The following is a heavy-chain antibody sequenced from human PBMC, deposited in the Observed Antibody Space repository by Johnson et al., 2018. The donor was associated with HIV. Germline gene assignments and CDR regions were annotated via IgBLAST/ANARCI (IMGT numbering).Heavy chain of an antibody. J-gene: IGHJ3*02. D-gene: IGHD6-6*01. Sequence: VQLVESGGGVVQPGRSLRLSCAASGFTFSSYAMHWVRQAPGKGLEWVAVISYHGSNKYYADSMRGRFPIPRDNTKKPLYLQMNSLRVEDTAVYYCARPSSIASLYDEFDIWGQGTMVTVSS. CDR1: GFTFSSYA. CDR3: ARPSSIASLYDEFDI. V-gene: IGHV3-30*04. CDR2: ISYHGSNK.